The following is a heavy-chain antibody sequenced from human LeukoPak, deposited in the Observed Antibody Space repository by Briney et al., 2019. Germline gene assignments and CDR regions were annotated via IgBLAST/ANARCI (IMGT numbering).Heavy chain of an antibody. Sequence: GGSLRLSCAASGFRFSNYGMSWVRQAPGKGLEWVSAISGSGGSTYYADSVKGRFSISRDNSKNTLYMQMNSLRAEDTAVYYCAKNMVGGVIMSSSFDYWGQGTLVTVSS. V-gene: IGHV3-23*01. CDR3: AKNMVGGVIMSSSFDY. CDR2: ISGSGGST. D-gene: IGHD3-10*01. J-gene: IGHJ4*02. CDR1: GFRFSNYG.